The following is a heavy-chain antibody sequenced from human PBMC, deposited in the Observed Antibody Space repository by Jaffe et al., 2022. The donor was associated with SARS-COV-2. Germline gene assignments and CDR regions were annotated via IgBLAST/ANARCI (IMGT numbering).Heavy chain of an antibody. CDR2: MFYTGRT. Sequence: QLQLQESGPGLVKPSETLSLTCTVFGGSISSTSHYWGWVRQPPGKGLEWIGSMFYTGRTDYNPSLKSRVSISVDTSKNQFSLKVRSVTAADTAVYYCARLSGTDGDAAFDIWGQGVMVTVSS. CDR3: ARLSGTDGDAAFDI. D-gene: IGHD1-26*01. J-gene: IGHJ3*02. V-gene: IGHV4-39*01. CDR1: GGSISSTSHY.